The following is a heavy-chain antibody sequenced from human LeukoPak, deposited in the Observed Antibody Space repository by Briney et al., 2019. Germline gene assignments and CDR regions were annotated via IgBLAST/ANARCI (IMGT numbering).Heavy chain of an antibody. V-gene: IGHV3-30*03. CDR2: ISYDGSNK. Sequence: GRSLRLSCAASGFTFSSYGMHWVRQAPGKGLEWVAVISYDGSNKYYADSVKGRFTISRDNSKNTLYLQMNSLRAEDTAVYYRARKGLNYYYGMDVWGKGTTVTVSS. CDR3: ARKGLNYYYGMDV. J-gene: IGHJ6*04. D-gene: IGHD3-22*01. CDR1: GFTFSSYG.